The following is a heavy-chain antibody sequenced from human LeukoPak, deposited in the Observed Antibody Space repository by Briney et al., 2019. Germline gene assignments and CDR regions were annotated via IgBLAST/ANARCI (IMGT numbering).Heavy chain of an antibody. J-gene: IGHJ4*02. D-gene: IGHD6-13*01. Sequence: ASVKVSCKASGYTFTGYYIHWVRQAPGQGLEWMGWINPNSGATNYEQKFEGRVTMTRDTYISTAYMELSRLRSDDTAVYYCARDSASWYWDFDYWGQGTLVTVSS. CDR1: GYTFTGYY. CDR3: ARDSASWYWDFDY. CDR2: INPNSGAT. V-gene: IGHV1-2*02.